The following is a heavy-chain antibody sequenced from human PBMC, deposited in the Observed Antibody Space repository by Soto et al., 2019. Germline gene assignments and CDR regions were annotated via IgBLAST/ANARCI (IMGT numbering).Heavy chain of an antibody. CDR3: AKMYSSSNYGLDV. J-gene: IGHJ6*02. CDR1: GFTFSIYA. V-gene: IGHV3-23*01. Sequence: EVQPLESGGGLVPPGGSLRLSCAASGFTFSIYAMSWVRQAPGKGLEWVSAISDSGRSTYYADSVKGRLTISRDNFKNTLYLQMNSLRAEDTAVYYCAKMYSSSNYGLDVWGQGTTVTVSS. CDR2: ISDSGRST. D-gene: IGHD6-6*01.